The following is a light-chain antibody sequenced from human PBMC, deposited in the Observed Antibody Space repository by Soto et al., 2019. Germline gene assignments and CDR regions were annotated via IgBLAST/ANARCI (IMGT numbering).Light chain of an antibody. Sequence: EIVLTQSPGTLSLSPGERASPSSRQTESVSSNYLAWYQQKPGQAPRVLIYGASIRATGIPDRFSGSGSETDFTLTISRLETEGFAVYYCQQYGTSPRTFGQGTKVDIK. V-gene: IGKV3-20*01. J-gene: IGKJ1*01. CDR1: ESVSSNY. CDR3: QQYGTSPRT. CDR2: GAS.